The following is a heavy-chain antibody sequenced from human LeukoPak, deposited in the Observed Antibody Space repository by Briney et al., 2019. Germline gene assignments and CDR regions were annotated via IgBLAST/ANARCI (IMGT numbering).Heavy chain of an antibody. CDR1: GGSISSYY. D-gene: IGHD6-13*01. J-gene: IGHJ4*02. Sequence: SETLSLTCTVSGGSISSYYWSWIRQPPGKGLEWIGSIFHSGSTYYSPSLKSRVTISLDTSKNQFSLKLTSVTAADTAVYYCASLYSSSRFLGDYWGQGTLVTVSS. V-gene: IGHV4-59*08. CDR2: IFHSGST. CDR3: ASLYSSSRFLGDY.